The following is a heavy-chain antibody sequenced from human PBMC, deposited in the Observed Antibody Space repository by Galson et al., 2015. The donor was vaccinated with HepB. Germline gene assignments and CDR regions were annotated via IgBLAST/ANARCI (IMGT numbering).Heavy chain of an antibody. V-gene: IGHV1-3*01. J-gene: IGHJ6*03. D-gene: IGHD4/OR15-4a*01. CDR3: ARSEVPGYFYYYMDV. CDR2: INVATDKT. CDR1: GYTFTTFS. Sequence: SVKVSCKASGYTFTTFSMHWVRQAPGQGLEWMGWINVATDKTKYSQKFEDRVTITRDTSASTVYLQLSSLRSEDTAVYYCARSEVPGYFYYYMDVWGTGTTVIVSS.